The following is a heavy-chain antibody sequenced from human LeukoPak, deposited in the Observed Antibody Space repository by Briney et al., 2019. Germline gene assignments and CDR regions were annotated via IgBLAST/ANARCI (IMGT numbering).Heavy chain of an antibody. CDR2: ISAYNGNT. J-gene: IGHJ4*02. Sequence: GASVKVSCKASGYTFSNYGISWVRQAPGQGLEWMGWISAYNGNTNYAQKLQGRVTMTTDTSTSTAYMELRSLRSDDTAVYYCARDSPAWLATMLSGDYWGQGTLVTVSS. CDR3: ARDSPAWLATMLSGDY. CDR1: GYTFSNYG. D-gene: IGHD5-12*01. V-gene: IGHV1-18*01.